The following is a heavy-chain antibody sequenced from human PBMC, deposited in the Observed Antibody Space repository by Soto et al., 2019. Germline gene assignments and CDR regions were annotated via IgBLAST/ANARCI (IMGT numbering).Heavy chain of an antibody. CDR2: IYSGGNT. J-gene: IGHJ6*02. CDR1: GFTVSNNY. Sequence: PGGSLRLSCAASGFTVSNNYMSWVRQAPGKGLEWVSVIYSGGNTFYADSVKGRFTISRDNSQNTLYLQMNSLKAEDTAVYYCARDLTTAYGIDVWGQGTTVTVSS. D-gene: IGHD4-17*01. V-gene: IGHV3-66*01. CDR3: ARDLTTAYGIDV.